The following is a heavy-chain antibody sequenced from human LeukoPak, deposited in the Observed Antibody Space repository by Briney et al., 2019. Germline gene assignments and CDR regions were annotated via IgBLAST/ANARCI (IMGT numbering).Heavy chain of an antibody. J-gene: IGHJ3*02. D-gene: IGHD4-17*01. V-gene: IGHV4-59*11. CDR3: ARDPTTVTKGFDI. Sequence: SETLSLTCTVSGGSISSHYWTLIRPSPGKGLEWIGYISYSGSTNYNPSLKSRVTLSVDTSKNQFSLKLSSVTAADTAVYYCARDPTTVTKGFDIWGQGTMVTVSS. CDR1: GGSISSHY. CDR2: ISYSGST.